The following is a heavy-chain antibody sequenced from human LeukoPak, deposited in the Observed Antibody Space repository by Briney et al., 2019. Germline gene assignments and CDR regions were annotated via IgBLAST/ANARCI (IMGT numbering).Heavy chain of an antibody. V-gene: IGHV1-2*02. CDR1: GYTFTGYY. Sequence: ASVKVSCKASGYTFTGYYMHWVRQAPGQGLEWMGWINPNSGGTNYAQKFQGRVTMTRDTPISTAYMELSRLRSDDTAVYYCARGPRIMITFGGVIVLDYWGQGTLVTVSS. J-gene: IGHJ4*02. CDR3: ARGPRIMITFGGVIVLDY. D-gene: IGHD3-16*02. CDR2: INPNSGGT.